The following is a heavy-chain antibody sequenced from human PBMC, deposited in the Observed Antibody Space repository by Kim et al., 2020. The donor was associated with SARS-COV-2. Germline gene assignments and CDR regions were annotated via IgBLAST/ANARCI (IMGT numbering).Heavy chain of an antibody. CDR3: ASIVVVVAEAGDGMDV. Sequence: SVKGRFTISRDNSKNTLYLQMNSLRGEDTAVYYCASIVVVVAEAGDGMDVWGQGTTVTVSS. J-gene: IGHJ6*02. V-gene: IGHV3-30*01. D-gene: IGHD2-15*01.